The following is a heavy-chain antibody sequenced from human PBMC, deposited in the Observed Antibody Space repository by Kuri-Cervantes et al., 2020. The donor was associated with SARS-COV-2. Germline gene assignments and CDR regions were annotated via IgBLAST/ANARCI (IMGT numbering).Heavy chain of an antibody. CDR2: ISXDGRXT. Sequence: GGSLRLXCEASGXXXSDYAXDWVRQAPGKGLEWXAIISXDGRXTXFADSVKGRFTISRXNSKNVVXXQMNSLRXXXTAEYFCAXXPWRADISXXKRPFDYWGQGTLVTVSS. D-gene: IGHD6-19*01. V-gene: IGHV3-30*14. CDR1: GXXXSDYA. CDR3: AXXPWRADISXXKRPFDY. J-gene: IGHJ4*02.